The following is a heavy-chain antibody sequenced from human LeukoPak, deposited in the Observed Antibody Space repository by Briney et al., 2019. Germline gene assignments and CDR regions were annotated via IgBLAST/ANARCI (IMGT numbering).Heavy chain of an antibody. CDR1: GFTFSSYW. J-gene: IGHJ4*02. V-gene: IGHV3-74*01. CDR3: AKDGSNYNFDY. D-gene: IGHD4-23*01. Sequence: GGSLRLSCAASGFTFSSYWMHWVRQAPGKGLVWVSRINSDGGSTSYADSVKGRLTISRDNAKNTLYLQMDSLRAGDTAVYFCAKDGSNYNFDYWGQGTLVTVSS. CDR2: INSDGGST.